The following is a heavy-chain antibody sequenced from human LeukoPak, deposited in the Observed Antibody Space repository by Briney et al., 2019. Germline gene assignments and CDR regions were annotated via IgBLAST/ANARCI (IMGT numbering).Heavy chain of an antibody. CDR2: ISGSGGST. CDR3: ANGQWLDPPSWFDP. D-gene: IGHD6-19*01. Sequence: GGSLRLSCAASGFTFSSYAMSWVRQAPAKGLEWVSAISGSGGSTYYADSVKGRFTISRDNSKNTLYLQMNSLRAEDTAVYYCANGQWLDPPSWFDPWGQGTLVTVSS. CDR1: GFTFSSYA. J-gene: IGHJ5*02. V-gene: IGHV3-23*01.